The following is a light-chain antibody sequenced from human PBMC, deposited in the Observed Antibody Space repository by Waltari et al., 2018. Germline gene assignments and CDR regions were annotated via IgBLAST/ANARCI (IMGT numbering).Light chain of an antibody. J-gene: IGKJ1*01. CDR1: QSVSQY. Sequence: EVVLTQSPGTLSLSPGERATPTCRASQSVSQYLAWDQHRPGQAPRLLIYAASTRAAGIPDRFSGSGSGTDFSLTISRLEPEDFAVYYCQNHERLPATFGQGTKVEIK. CDR3: QNHERLPAT. CDR2: AAS. V-gene: IGKV3-20*01.